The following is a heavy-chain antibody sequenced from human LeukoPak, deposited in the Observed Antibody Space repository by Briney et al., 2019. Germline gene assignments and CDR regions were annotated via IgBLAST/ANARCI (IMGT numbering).Heavy chain of an antibody. CDR1: GFTVSSNY. V-gene: IGHV3-53*01. Sequence: GVSLRLSCAASGFTVSSNYMSWVRQAPGKGLDWVSVIYSGGSTYYADSVKGRFTISRDNSKNTLYLQMNSLRAEDTAVYYCARVKAGYYYYMDVWGKGTTVTVSS. CDR3: ARVKAGYYYYMDV. D-gene: IGHD6-25*01. CDR2: IYSGGST. J-gene: IGHJ6*03.